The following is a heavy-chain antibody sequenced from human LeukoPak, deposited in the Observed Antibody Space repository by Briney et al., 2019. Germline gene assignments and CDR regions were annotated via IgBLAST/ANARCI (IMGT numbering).Heavy chain of an antibody. CDR2: IWYDGSNK. Sequence: GGSLRLSCAASGFTFSSYGMHWVRQAPGKGLEWVAVIWYDGSNKYYADSVKGRFTISRDNSKNTLYLQMNSLRAEDTAVYYCARTGYSSGWREYYFDYWGQGTLVTVSS. CDR1: GFTFSSYG. CDR3: ARTGYSSGWREYYFDY. J-gene: IGHJ4*02. D-gene: IGHD6-19*01. V-gene: IGHV3-33*01.